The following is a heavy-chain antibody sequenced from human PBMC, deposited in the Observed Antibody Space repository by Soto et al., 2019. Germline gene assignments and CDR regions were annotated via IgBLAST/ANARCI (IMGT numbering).Heavy chain of an antibody. D-gene: IGHD5-12*01. J-gene: IGHJ6*03. CDR1: GGSFGGYY. V-gene: IGHV4-34*01. CDR2: INHSGST. Sequence: SETLSLTCAVYGGSFGGYYRSWIRQPPGKGLDWSGEINHSGSTNYNPSLKSRVTISVDTSKNQFSLKLSSVTAADTAVYYCARGWINYYYYYMDVWDKGTTVTVSS. CDR3: ARGWINYYYYYMDV.